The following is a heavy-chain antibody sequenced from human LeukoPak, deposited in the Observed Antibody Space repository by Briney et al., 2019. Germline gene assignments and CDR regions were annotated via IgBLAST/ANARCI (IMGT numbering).Heavy chain of an antibody. Sequence: TGGSLRLSCAASGFTFSSYSMNWVRQAPGKGLEWVSSISSSSSYIYYADSVKGRFTISRDNAKNSLYLQMNSLRAEDTAVYYCARDSPMVRGVIAPIWFDPWGQGTLVTVSS. CDR1: GFTFSSYS. D-gene: IGHD3-10*01. CDR2: ISSSSSYI. CDR3: ARDSPMVRGVIAPIWFDP. J-gene: IGHJ5*02. V-gene: IGHV3-21*01.